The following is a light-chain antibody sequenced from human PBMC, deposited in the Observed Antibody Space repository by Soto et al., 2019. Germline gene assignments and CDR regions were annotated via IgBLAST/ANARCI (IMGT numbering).Light chain of an antibody. V-gene: IGLV3-25*02. CDR3: QSADSSGTFVV. CDR1: ALPKQY. J-gene: IGLJ2*01. Sequence: SYELTQPPSVSVSPGQTARITCSGDALPKQYAYWYQQQQGQAPVLVIYKDSERPSVIPERFSGSSSGTTVTLTISGVQAEDEADYYCQSADSSGTFVVFGGGTKVTVL. CDR2: KDS.